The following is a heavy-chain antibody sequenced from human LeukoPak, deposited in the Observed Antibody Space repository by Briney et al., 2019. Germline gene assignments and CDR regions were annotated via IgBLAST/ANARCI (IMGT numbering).Heavy chain of an antibody. D-gene: IGHD3-3*01. Sequence: GGSLRLSCAASGFTFSSYSMNWVRQAPGKGLEWVSYISSSSSTIYYADSVKGRFTISRDNAKNSLYLQMNSLRAEDTAVYYCARAGIGLEWLLLAYDYWGQGTLVTVSS. CDR1: GFTFSSYS. J-gene: IGHJ4*02. V-gene: IGHV3-48*01. CDR3: ARAGIGLEWLLLAYDY. CDR2: ISSSSSTI.